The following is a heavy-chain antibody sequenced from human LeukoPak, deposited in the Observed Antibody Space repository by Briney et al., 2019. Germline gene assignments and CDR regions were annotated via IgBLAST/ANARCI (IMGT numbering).Heavy chain of an antibody. Sequence: ASVRVSCKASGYSFSTTYINWVRQAPGQGLEWMGRISAYNGGTAYAQKFQGRVTMTTDSSTTTAYMDLASLRSDDTAVYYCARGGTYYPCIDYWGQGTLVTVSP. V-gene: IGHV1-18*01. CDR2: ISAYNGGT. CDR3: ARGGTYYPCIDY. CDR1: GYSFSTTY. D-gene: IGHD1-26*01. J-gene: IGHJ4*01.